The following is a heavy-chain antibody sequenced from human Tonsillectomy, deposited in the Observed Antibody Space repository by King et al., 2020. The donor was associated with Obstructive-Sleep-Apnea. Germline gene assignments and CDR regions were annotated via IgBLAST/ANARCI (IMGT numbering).Heavy chain of an antibody. CDR3: TRVRVRYSGNTAYRTFDS. CDR2: MNPNSGNT. Sequence: QLVQSGAEVKKPGASLRVSCKAVGYTFASSDVNWVRQATGQGPEWMGWMNPNSGNTGYAQKFQGRVTMTRDTSISTAYKELSSLGYEDTAVYYCTRVRVRYSGNTAYRTFDSWGQGTLVTVSS. CDR1: GYTFASSD. D-gene: IGHD3-16*01. V-gene: IGHV1-8*01. J-gene: IGHJ5*01.